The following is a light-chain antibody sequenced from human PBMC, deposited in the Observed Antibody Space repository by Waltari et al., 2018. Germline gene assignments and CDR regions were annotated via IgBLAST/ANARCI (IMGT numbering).Light chain of an antibody. CDR2: WAS. V-gene: IGKV4-1*01. CDR3: QQFYNPLFI. J-gene: IGKJ3*01. Sequence: DIVMTQSPDSLAVSLGERATINCKSSQSVSYNSDNKNFLAWYQQKPGQPPKLLIYWASTRASGVPDRFSGSVSGTEFTLTISSVEAEDVAIYYCQQFYNPLFIFGPGTKVDIK. CDR1: QSVSYNSDNKNF.